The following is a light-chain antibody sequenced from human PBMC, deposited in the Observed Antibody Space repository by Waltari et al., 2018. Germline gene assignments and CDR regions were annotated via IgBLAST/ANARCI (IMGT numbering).Light chain of an antibody. CDR1: QSISNY. CDR3: QQSYSTPRLT. J-gene: IGKJ4*01. CDR2: AAS. V-gene: IGKV1-39*01. Sequence: DIQMTQSQSSLSASVGDRVTITCRASQSISNYLNWYQQKPGKAPKLLIYAASTLQSGVPSRFSGSGSGTDFTLTISSLQPEDIATYYCQQSYSTPRLTFGGGTKVEIK.